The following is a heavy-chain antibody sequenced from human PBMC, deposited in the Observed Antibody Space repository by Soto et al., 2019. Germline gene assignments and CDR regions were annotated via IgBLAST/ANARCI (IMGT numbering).Heavy chain of an antibody. CDR1: GFTFSSYA. J-gene: IGHJ6*02. V-gene: IGHV3-30*04. Sequence: GGSLRLSCAASGFTFSSYAVHWVRQAPGKGLEWVAAISHDGRNTYNADSVTGRVTISRDNAKNTLYLEINSLRADDTAVYYCARDYYDTSGYTLYYYYGMDVWGQGTTVTVSS. D-gene: IGHD3-22*01. CDR2: ISHDGRNT. CDR3: ARDYYDTSGYTLYYYYGMDV.